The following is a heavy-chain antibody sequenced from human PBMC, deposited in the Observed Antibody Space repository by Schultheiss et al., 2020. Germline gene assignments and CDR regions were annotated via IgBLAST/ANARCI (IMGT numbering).Heavy chain of an antibody. V-gene: IGHV1-18*01. D-gene: IGHD3-9*01. Sequence: ASVKVSCKASGYTFTSYGISWVRQAPGQGLEWMGWISAYNGNTNYAQKLQGRVTMTTDTSTSTAYMELRSLRSDDTAVYYCARVSVRYFDWLPTEYWGQGDLGTVSS. J-gene: IGHJ4*02. CDR3: ARVSVRYFDWLPTEY. CDR1: GYTFTSYG. CDR2: ISAYNGNT.